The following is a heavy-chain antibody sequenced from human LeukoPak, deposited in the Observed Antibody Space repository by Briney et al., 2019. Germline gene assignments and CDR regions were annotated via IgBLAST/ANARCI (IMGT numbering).Heavy chain of an antibody. V-gene: IGHV3-30-3*02. CDR3: AKIGYGDQRLFDY. D-gene: IGHD4-17*01. Sequence: GGSLRLSCAASGFTFSSYAMHWVRQAPGKGLEWVAVISYDGSNKYYADSVKGRFTISRDNSKNTLYLQMNSLRAEDTAVYYCAKIGYGDQRLFDYWGQGTLVTVSS. CDR2: ISYDGSNK. CDR1: GFTFSSYA. J-gene: IGHJ4*02.